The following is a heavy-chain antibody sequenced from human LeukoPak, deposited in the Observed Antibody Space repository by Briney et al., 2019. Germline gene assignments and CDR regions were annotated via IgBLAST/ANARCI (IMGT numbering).Heavy chain of an antibody. CDR3: ARGGLDSYGHYFYY. CDR1: GFTFSSYD. V-gene: IGHV3-13*05. Sequence: GGSLRLSCAASGFTFSSYDMHWARQATGKGLECVSAIGTAGDPYYPGSVKGRFTISRENAKNSLYLQMNSLRAGDTAVYYCARGGLDSYGHYFYYWGQGTLVTVSS. CDR2: IGTAGDP. J-gene: IGHJ4*02. D-gene: IGHD5-18*01.